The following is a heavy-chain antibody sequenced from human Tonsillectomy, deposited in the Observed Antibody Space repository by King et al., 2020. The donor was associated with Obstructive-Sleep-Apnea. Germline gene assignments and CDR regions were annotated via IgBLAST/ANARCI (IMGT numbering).Heavy chain of an antibody. CDR1: GYPISSGYY. V-gene: IGHV4-38-2*02. Sequence: VQLQESGPGLVKPSETLSLTCTVSGYPISSGYYWGWIRQPPGKGLEWIGSIYHSGSTYYNPSLKSRVTISVDTSKNQFSLKLSSVTAADTAVYYWASPASAVKGQFDYWGQGTLVTVSS. CDR2: IYHSGST. J-gene: IGHJ4*02. CDR3: ASPASAVKGQFDY. D-gene: IGHD2-2*01.